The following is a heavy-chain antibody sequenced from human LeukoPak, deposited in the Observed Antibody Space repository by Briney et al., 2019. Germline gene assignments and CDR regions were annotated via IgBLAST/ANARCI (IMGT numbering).Heavy chain of an antibody. J-gene: IGHJ4*02. CDR2: MNPNSGNT. Sequence: ASVKVSCKASGYTFTSYDINWVRQATGQGLEWMGWMNPNSGNTGYAQKFQGRVTMTRNTSISTAYMELSSLRSEDTAVYYCARGRVRGGPRKYYFDYWGQGTLVTVSS. D-gene: IGHD3-10*01. V-gene: IGHV1-8*01. CDR1: GYTFTSYD. CDR3: ARGRVRGGPRKYYFDY.